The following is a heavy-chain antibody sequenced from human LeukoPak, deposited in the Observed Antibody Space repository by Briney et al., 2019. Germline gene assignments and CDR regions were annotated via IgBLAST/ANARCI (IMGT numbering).Heavy chain of an antibody. J-gene: IGHJ4*02. V-gene: IGHV4-61*05. Sequence: SQTLSLTCTVSGGSISSSSYYWGWIRQPPGKGLEWIGYIYYSGSTNYNPSLKSRVTISVDTSKNQFSLKLSSVTAADTAVYYCARFDKVRGVMGYFDYWGQGTLVTVSS. CDR1: GGSISSSSYY. CDR3: ARFDKVRGVMGYFDY. D-gene: IGHD3-10*01. CDR2: IYYSGST.